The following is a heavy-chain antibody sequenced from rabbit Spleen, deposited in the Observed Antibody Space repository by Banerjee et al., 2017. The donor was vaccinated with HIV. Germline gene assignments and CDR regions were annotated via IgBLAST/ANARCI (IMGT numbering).Heavy chain of an antibody. CDR2: IDAGSSGIT. Sequence: QSLEESGGDLVKPGASLTLTCTASGFSLSSRYYMCWVRQAPGKGLEWIACIDAGSSGITYYASWAKGRFTISKTSSTTVTLQMTSLTAADTATYFCARDVAGYAGYGDDNLWGPGTLVTVS. J-gene: IGHJ4*01. CDR3: ARDVAGYAGYGDDNL. V-gene: IGHV1S40*01. D-gene: IGHD7-1*01. CDR1: GFSLSSRYY.